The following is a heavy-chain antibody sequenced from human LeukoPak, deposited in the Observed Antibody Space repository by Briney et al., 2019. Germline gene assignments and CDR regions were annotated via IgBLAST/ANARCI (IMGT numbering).Heavy chain of an antibody. CDR1: GYTLTELS. V-gene: IGHV1-24*01. J-gene: IGHJ3*02. CDR3: ATIGSGGGSYVEAFGI. Sequence: ASVKVSCKVSGYTLTELSMHWVRQAPGKGLEWMGGFDPEDGETIYAQKFQGRVTMTEDTSTDTAYMELSSLRSEDTAVYYCATIGSGGGSYVEAFGIWGQGTMVTVSS. CDR2: FDPEDGET. D-gene: IGHD1-26*01.